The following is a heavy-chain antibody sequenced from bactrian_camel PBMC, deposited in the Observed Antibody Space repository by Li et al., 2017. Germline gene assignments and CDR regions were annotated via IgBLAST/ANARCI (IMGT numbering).Heavy chain of an antibody. V-gene: IGHV3S53*01. CDR1: AYSRCSYD. Sequence: HVQLVESGGGSVQTGGSLRLSCAASSAYSRCSYDMSWYRQAPGKEREFVSSIDGDGNAKYADSVKGRFTISQNNRKNTAYLQMDSLKPEDTAMYTCQTDLAYGGSWCPQGRGQGTQVTVS. J-gene: IGHJ4*01. CDR2: IDGDGNA. CDR3: QTDLAYGGSWCPQG. D-gene: IGHD2*01.